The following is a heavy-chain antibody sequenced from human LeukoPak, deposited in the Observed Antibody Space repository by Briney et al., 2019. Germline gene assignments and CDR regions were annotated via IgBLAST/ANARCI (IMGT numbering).Heavy chain of an antibody. Sequence: GGSLRLSCAASGFTFSSYAMSWVRQAPGKGLEWVSVISGSGGSTYYADSVKGRFTISRDNSKNTLYLQMNSLRAEDTAVYYCAKDSLARDYYDYWGQGTLVTVSS. D-gene: IGHD3-3*02. V-gene: IGHV3-23*01. CDR2: ISGSGGST. CDR3: AKDSLARDYYDY. CDR1: GFTFSSYA. J-gene: IGHJ4*02.